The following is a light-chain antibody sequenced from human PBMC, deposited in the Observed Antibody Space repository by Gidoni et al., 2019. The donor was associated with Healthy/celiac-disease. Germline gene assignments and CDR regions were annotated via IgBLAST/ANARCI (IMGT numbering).Light chain of an antibody. CDR2: AAS. CDR1: QSISSY. J-gene: IGKJ4*01. Sequence: DIQMTQSPSSLSASVGDRVTITCRASQSISSYLNWYQQKPVKAPKLLIYAASSLQSGVPSRFSGSGSGTDFTLTISSLQPEDFATYYCQQSYSTPPGTFGGGTKVEIK. V-gene: IGKV1-39*01. CDR3: QQSYSTPPGT.